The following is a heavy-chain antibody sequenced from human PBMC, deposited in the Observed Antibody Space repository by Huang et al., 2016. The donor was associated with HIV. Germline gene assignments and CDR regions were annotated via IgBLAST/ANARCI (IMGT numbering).Heavy chain of an antibody. D-gene: IGHD3-22*01. CDR1: GGSISSSSYY. CDR3: ARLGDYYDSSGYRYNDAFDI. V-gene: IGHV4-39*01. CDR2: INYSGST. J-gene: IGHJ3*02. Sequence: QLQLQESGPGLVKPSETLSLTCTVSGGSISSSSYYWGWIRQPPGKGLEWIGSINYSGSTYNNPSLKSRVTISVDTSKNEFSLRLGSVTAADTAVYYCARLGDYYDSSGYRYNDAFDIWGQGTKVTVSS.